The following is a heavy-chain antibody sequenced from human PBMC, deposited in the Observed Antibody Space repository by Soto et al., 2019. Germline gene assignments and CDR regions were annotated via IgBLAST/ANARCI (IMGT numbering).Heavy chain of an antibody. Sequence: GVSLRLSCAASGFIFTRYSMVWVRLAPGKGLEWVASISNVSDSIFYADSLNGRFTVSRDNARNSLFLQMNNLRAEDTAVYFCARDRSADRFVQYFQHWGQGTQGTCSS. CDR3: ARDRSADRFVQYFQH. J-gene: IGHJ1*01. D-gene: IGHD6-19*01. V-gene: IGHV3-21*06. CDR1: GFIFTRYS. CDR2: ISNVSDSI.